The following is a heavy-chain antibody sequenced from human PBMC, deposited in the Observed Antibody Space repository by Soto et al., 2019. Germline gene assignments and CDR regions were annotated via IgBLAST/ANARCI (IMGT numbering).Heavy chain of an antibody. CDR2: IYYSGST. Sequence: QLQLQESGPGLVKPSETLSLTCTVSGGSISSSSYYWGWIRQPPGKGLVWIGSIYYSGSTYYNPSLKSRVTISVDTSKSGFSQKRSAVTAADTAVYYCARHGEPGGEDKWLRHTSPLDYWCHGTLVTVSS. CDR1: GGSISSSSYY. V-gene: IGHV4-39*01. J-gene: IGHJ4*01. D-gene: IGHD5-12*01. CDR3: ARHGEPGGEDKWLRHTSPLDY.